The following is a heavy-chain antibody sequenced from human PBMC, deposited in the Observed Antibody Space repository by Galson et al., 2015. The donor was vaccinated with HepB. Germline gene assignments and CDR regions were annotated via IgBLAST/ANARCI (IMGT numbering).Heavy chain of an antibody. CDR2: TSGGSEWT. V-gene: IGHV3-23*01. Sequence: SLRLSCAASGFTFTRYAMAWVRQAPGRGLELVSSTSGGSEWTYYGVSVEGRFTTSRDNSRNTLYLQMNSPRVEDTAIYFCAKVAILGAIPHYFHYWGRGTLVSVSS. CDR1: GFTFTRYA. CDR3: AKVAILGAIPHYFHY. D-gene: IGHD3-16*01. J-gene: IGHJ4*02.